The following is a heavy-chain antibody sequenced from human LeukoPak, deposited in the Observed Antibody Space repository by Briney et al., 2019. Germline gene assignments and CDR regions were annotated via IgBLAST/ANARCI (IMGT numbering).Heavy chain of an antibody. CDR1: GGSFNSYA. J-gene: IGHJ6*03. V-gene: IGHV1-69*06. D-gene: IGHD1-26*01. CDR2: IIPVFGSS. Sequence: ASVKVSCKASGGSFNSYAITWVRQAPGQGLEWMGRIIPVFGSSNYAQKFQDRVTLTADIASNTAYMELNSLTSEDTAVYFCAKQGGARQDYYMDVWGNGTTVIVSS. CDR3: AKQGGARQDYYMDV.